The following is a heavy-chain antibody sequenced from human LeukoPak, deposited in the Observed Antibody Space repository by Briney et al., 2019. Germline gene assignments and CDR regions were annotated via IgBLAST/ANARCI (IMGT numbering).Heavy chain of an antibody. CDR1: GYTFTDYY. CDR2: INPNTGGT. V-gene: IGHV1-2*02. J-gene: IGHJ4*02. Sequence: ASVNVSCKASGYTFTDYYMHWVRQAPGQGLEWIGWINPNTGGTNYPQNFEGRVTMTRDTSISTAYMELTRLRSDDTAVYYCASGINYNGGWYGSFDSWGQGTLVTVSS. CDR3: ASGINYNGGWYGSFDS. D-gene: IGHD6-19*01.